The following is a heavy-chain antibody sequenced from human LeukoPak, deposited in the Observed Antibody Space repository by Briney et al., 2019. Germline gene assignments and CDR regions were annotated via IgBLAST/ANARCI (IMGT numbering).Heavy chain of an antibody. D-gene: IGHD3-22*01. J-gene: IGHJ4*02. CDR3: ANSRYDSSGYYGIIAY. CDR2: INWNGGST. V-gene: IGHV3-20*04. CDR1: GFTFYDYG. Sequence: PGGSLRLSCAASGFTFYDYGMSWVRQAPGKGLEWVSGINWNGGSTDYADSVKGRFTISRDNAKNSLYLQMNSLRAEDTAVYYCANSRYDSSGYYGIIAYWGLGTLVTVSS.